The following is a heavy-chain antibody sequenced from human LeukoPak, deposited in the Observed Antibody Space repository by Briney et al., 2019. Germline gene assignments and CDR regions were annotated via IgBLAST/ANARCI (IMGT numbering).Heavy chain of an antibody. Sequence: SETLSLTCAVSDDSFSSHYWTWIRQPPGKGLEWIGYISYIGSTNYNPSLKSRITISIDTSKNQFSLKLSSVTAADTAVYYCARDLVTVTKGFDIWGQGTMVSVSS. D-gene: IGHD4-17*01. V-gene: IGHV4-59*11. J-gene: IGHJ3*02. CDR1: DDSFSSHY. CDR3: ARDLVTVTKGFDI. CDR2: ISYIGST.